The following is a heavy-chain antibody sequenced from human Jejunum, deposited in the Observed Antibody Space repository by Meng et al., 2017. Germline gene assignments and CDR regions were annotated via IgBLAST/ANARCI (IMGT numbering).Heavy chain of an antibody. CDR3: VRASVTVADKGDY. CDR1: GFTFSNFW. J-gene: IGHJ4*02. Sequence: EVQLGESGGGLAQPGGSLRLSCAASGFTFSNFWMQWVRQTPGKGLVWVSRIKTDESDTAYADSVKGRFTISRDNAKNTLYLQMNSLRAEDTAVYYCVRASVTVADKGDYWGQGTLVTVSS. V-gene: IGHV3-74*03. D-gene: IGHD6-19*01. CDR2: IKTDESDT.